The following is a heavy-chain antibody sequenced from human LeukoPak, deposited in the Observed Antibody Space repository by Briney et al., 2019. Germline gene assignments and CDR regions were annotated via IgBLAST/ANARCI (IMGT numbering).Heavy chain of an antibody. CDR3: AFGSGYTGAFDI. V-gene: IGHV4-59*01. J-gene: IGHJ3*02. CDR2: IYYSGST. D-gene: IGHD3-22*01. CDR1: GGSISSYY. Sequence: SETLSLTCTVSGGSISSYYWSWIRQPPGKGLEWIGYIYYSGSTNYNPSLKSRVTISVDTSKNQFSLKLSSVTAADTAVHYCAFGSGYTGAFDIWGQGTMVTVSS.